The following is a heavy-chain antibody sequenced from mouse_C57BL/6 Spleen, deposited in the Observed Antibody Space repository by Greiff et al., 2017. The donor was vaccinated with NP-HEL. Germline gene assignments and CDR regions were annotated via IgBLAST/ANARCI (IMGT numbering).Heavy chain of an antibody. V-gene: IGHV1-15*01. CDR1: GYTFTDYE. D-gene: IGHD1-1*01. CDR2: IYPETGGT. J-gene: IGHJ4*01. Sequence: QVQLQQSGAELVRPGASVTLSCKASGYTFTDYEMHWVKQTPVHGLEWLGAIYPETGGTAYNQKFKGKAILTADKSSSTAYMELRSLTSEDSAVYYCARRGYYGSSDDYAMDDWGQGTSVTVSS. CDR3: ARRGYYGSSDDYAMDD.